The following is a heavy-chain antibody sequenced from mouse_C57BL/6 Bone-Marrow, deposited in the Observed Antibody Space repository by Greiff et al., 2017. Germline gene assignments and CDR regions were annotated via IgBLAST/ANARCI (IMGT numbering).Heavy chain of an antibody. CDR2: IYPGSGST. Sequence: VQLQQPGAELVKPGASVKMSCKASGYTFTSYWITWVKQRPGQGLEWIGDIYPGSGSTNYNEKFKSKATLTVDTSSSTAYMQLSSLTSEDSAVYYRARGGGGSLWYFDVWGTGTTVTVSS. V-gene: IGHV1-55*01. J-gene: IGHJ1*03. CDR1: GYTFTSYW. CDR3: ARGGGGSLWYFDV. D-gene: IGHD1-1*01.